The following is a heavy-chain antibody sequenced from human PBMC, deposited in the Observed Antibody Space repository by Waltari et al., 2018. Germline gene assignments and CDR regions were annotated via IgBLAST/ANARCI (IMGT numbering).Heavy chain of an antibody. CDR1: GGSISSSSYY. Sequence: QLQLQESGPGLVKPSETLSLTCTVSGGSISSSSYYWGWIRQPPGKGPEWIGSIYYSGSTYYNPSLKSRVTISVDTSKNQFSLKLSSVTAADTAVYYCARDHEGFDYWGQGTLVTVSS. V-gene: IGHV4-39*07. CDR2: IYYSGST. CDR3: ARDHEGFDY. J-gene: IGHJ4*02.